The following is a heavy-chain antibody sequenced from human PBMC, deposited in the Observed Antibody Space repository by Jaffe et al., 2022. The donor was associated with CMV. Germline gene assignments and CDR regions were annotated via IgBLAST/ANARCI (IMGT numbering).Heavy chain of an antibody. V-gene: IGHV5-51*01. CDR1: GYSFTSYW. CDR2: IYPGDSDT. CDR3: AGPSIAAAVSHTAFDI. J-gene: IGHJ3*02. D-gene: IGHD6-13*01. Sequence: EVQLVQSGAEVKKPGESLKISCKGSGYSFTSYWIGWVRQMPGKGLEWMGIIYPGDSDTRYSPSFQGQVTISADKSISTAYLQWSSLKASDTAMYYCAGPSIAAAVSHTAFDIWGQGTMVTVSS.